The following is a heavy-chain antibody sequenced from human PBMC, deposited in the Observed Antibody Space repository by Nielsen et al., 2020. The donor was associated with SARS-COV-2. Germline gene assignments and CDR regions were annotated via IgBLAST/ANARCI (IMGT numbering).Heavy chain of an antibody. D-gene: IGHD2-15*01. CDR1: GFTFSSYG. CDR3: AKDEVPYCSGGSCYWLWDY. V-gene: IGHV3-30*18. J-gene: IGHJ4*02. Sequence: GGSLRLSCAASGFTFSSYGMHWVRQAPGKGLEWVAVISYDGSNKYYADSVKGRFTISRDNSKNTLYLQMNSLRAEDTAVYYCAKDEVPYCSGGSCYWLWDYWGQGTLVTVSS. CDR2: ISYDGSNK.